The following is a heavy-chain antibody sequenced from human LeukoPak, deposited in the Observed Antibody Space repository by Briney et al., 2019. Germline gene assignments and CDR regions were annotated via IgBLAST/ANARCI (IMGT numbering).Heavy chain of an antibody. J-gene: IGHJ6*02. D-gene: IGHD3-3*01. Sequence: PSQTLSLTCTVSGGSISSGGYYWSWLRQHPGKGLEWVGYIYYSGSTYYNPSLKSRVTISVDTSKNQFSLKLSSVTAADTAVYYCASGEASITIFGVVINGMDVWGQGTTVTVSS. CDR3: ASGEASITIFGVVINGMDV. V-gene: IGHV4-31*03. CDR2: IYYSGST. CDR1: GGSISSGGYY.